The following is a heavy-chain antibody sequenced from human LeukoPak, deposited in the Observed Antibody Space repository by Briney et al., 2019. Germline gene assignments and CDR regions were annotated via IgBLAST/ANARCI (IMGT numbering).Heavy chain of an antibody. CDR1: GYSFTSYW. J-gene: IGHJ5*02. V-gene: IGHV5-51*01. CDR3: ARRRGAGTTVP. CDR2: IYPADSDT. D-gene: IGHD1-7*01. Sequence: GESLKISCQGLGYSFTSYWIGWVRQMPGKGLEWVGIIYPADSDTRYSPSFQGQVTISADKSISTAYLQWSSLKASDTAMYYCARRRGAGTTVPWGQGTLVTVSS.